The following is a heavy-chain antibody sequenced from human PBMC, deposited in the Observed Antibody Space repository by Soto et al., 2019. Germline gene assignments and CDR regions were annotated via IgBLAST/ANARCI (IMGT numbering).Heavy chain of an antibody. D-gene: IGHD3-3*01. J-gene: IGHJ4*02. V-gene: IGHV4-39*01. CDR3: ARRNGVADY. CDR2: IYYSGST. Sequence: SETLSLTCTVSGGSISSSSYYWGWIRQPPGKGLEWIGSIYYSGSTYYNPSLKSRVTISVDTSKNQFSLKLSSVTAADTAVYYCARRNGVADYWGQGTLVTVSS. CDR1: GGSISSSSYY.